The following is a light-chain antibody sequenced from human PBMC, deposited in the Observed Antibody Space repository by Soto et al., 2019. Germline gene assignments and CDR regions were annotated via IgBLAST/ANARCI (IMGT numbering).Light chain of an antibody. CDR3: QHYGGSPRLT. CDR1: QSVNNSY. CDR2: GAS. Sequence: DMGLTQSPGTLSLSPGERAALSCRTSQSVNNSYLTWYQQKPGQAPSLLIYGASRRATGIPDRFSGSGSGTDFTLTISRLEPEDSAVYYCQHYGGSPRLTFGGGTKVEIK. V-gene: IGKV3-20*01. J-gene: IGKJ4*01.